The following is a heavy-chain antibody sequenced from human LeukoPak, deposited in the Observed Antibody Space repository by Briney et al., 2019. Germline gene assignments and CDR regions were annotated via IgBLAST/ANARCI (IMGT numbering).Heavy chain of an antibody. CDR2: INPGDSDI. J-gene: IGHJ4*02. V-gene: IGHV5-51*01. CDR1: GYSFTNYW. Sequence: GESLKISCKGSGYSFTNYWIGWVRQMPGKGLEWMGIINPGDSDIRYSPSFQGQVAISVDRSLSTAYLQWSSLKAADTAIYYCARQVVSSGYHHDYSDYWGQGTLVTVST. CDR3: ARQVVSSGYHHDYSDY. D-gene: IGHD3-22*01.